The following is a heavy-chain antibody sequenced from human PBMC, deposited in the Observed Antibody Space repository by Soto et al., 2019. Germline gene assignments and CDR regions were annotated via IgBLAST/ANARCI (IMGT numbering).Heavy chain of an antibody. V-gene: IGHV3-15*07. Sequence: EVQLVESGGGLVKPGGSLRLSCAASGFTFSNAWMNWVRQAPGKGLEWVGRIKSKTDGGTTDYAAPVKGRFTISRDDSKNTLYLQMNSLKTEDTAVYYCTTGLVKGRGAFDIWGHGTMVTVSS. CDR1: GFTFSNAW. CDR2: IKSKTDGGTT. J-gene: IGHJ3*02. D-gene: IGHD2-21*01. CDR3: TTGLVKGRGAFDI.